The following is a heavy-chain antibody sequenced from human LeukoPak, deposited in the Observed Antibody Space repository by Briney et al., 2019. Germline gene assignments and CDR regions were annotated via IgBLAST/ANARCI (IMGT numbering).Heavy chain of an antibody. CDR2: ISWNSGSI. V-gene: IGHV3-9*03. CDR3: AKAGVRDSSGWYYFDY. CDR1: GFTFDDYA. D-gene: IGHD6-19*01. Sequence: GGSLRLSCAASGFTFDDYAMHWVRQAPGKGLEWVSGISWNSGSIGYADSVKGRFTISRDNAKNSLYLQMNSLRAEDMALYHCAKAGVRDSSGWYYFDYWGQGTLVTVSS. J-gene: IGHJ4*02.